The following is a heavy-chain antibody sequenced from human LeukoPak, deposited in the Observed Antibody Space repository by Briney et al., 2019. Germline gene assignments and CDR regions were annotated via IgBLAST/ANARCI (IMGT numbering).Heavy chain of an antibody. D-gene: IGHD1-1*01. J-gene: IGHJ4*02. CDR2: IKSKTDGETT. Sequence: GGSLRLSCAASEFTFSNAWMSWVRQAPGKGLGWVGRIKSKTDGETTDYAAPVKGRFTISRDDSKNTLYLQMNSLKTEDTAVYYCTIQNWNDRTGPDFWGQGTLVTVSS. CDR1: EFTFSNAW. CDR3: TIQNWNDRTGPDF. V-gene: IGHV3-15*01.